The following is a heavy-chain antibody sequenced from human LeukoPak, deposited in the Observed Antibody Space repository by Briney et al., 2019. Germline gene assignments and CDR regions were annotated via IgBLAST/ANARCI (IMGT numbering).Heavy chain of an antibody. CDR3: ARDTRAEYYDSSGYYSYYYYGMDV. Sequence: GGSLRLSCAASGFTFSDYYMSWIRQAPGKGLEWVSYISSSGSTIYYADSVKDRFTISRDNAKNSLYLQMNSLRAEDTAVYYCARDTRAEYYDSSGYYSYYYYGMDVWGQGTTVTVSS. V-gene: IGHV3-11*01. CDR1: GFTFSDYY. J-gene: IGHJ6*02. CDR2: ISSSGSTI. D-gene: IGHD3-22*01.